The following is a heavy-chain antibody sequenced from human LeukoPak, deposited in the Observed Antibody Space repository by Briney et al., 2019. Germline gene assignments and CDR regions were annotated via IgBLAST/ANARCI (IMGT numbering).Heavy chain of an antibody. Sequence: PSETLSLTCTVSGGSISSYYWNWIRQPPGKGLEWIGYIYYSGSTNYNPSLKSRVTISVDTSKNQFSLKLSSVTAADTAVYYCARSTVVVAATYFDYWGQGTLVTVSS. V-gene: IGHV4-59*01. CDR1: GGSISSYY. CDR3: ARSTVVVAATYFDY. J-gene: IGHJ4*02. D-gene: IGHD2-15*01. CDR2: IYYSGST.